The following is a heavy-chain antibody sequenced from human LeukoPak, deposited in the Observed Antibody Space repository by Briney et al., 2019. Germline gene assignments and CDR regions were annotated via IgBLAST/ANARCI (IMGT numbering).Heavy chain of an antibody. D-gene: IGHD6-13*01. V-gene: IGHV3-23*01. CDR1: GFTFSSYA. CDR3: AKADGIAAALILDY. J-gene: IGHJ4*02. Sequence: GGSLRLSCAASGFTFSSYAMSWVRQAPGKGLEWVSAISGSGGSTYYADSVKGRSTISRDNSKNTLYLQMNSLRAEDTAVYYCAKADGIAAALILDYWGQGTLVTVSS. CDR2: ISGSGGST.